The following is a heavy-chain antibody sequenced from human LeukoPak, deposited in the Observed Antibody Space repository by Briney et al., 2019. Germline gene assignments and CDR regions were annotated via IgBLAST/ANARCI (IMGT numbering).Heavy chain of an antibody. Sequence: SETLSLTCTVSGGSISSSSYYWGWIRQPPGKGLEWIGSIYYSGSTYYNPSLKSRVTISVDTSKNQSYLKLSSVTAADTAVFYCAITYYYDSSGYRHDAFDIWGQGTMVTVSS. CDR1: GGSISSSSYY. CDR3: AITYYYDSSGYRHDAFDI. D-gene: IGHD3-22*01. V-gene: IGHV4-39*01. J-gene: IGHJ3*02. CDR2: IYYSGST.